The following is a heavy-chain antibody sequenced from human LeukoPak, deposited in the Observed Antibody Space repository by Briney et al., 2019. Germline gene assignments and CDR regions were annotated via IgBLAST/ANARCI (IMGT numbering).Heavy chain of an antibody. Sequence: GASVKVSCKASGYTFTSYGISWVRQAPGQGLEWMGWISAYNGNTNYAQKFQGRVTMTTDTSTSTAYMELRSLRSDDTAVYYCARDWGLYITIFGVVTHQYYFDYWGQGTLVTVSS. D-gene: IGHD3-3*01. CDR1: GYTFTSYG. CDR2: ISAYNGNT. V-gene: IGHV1-18*01. J-gene: IGHJ4*02. CDR3: ARDWGLYITIFGVVTHQYYFDY.